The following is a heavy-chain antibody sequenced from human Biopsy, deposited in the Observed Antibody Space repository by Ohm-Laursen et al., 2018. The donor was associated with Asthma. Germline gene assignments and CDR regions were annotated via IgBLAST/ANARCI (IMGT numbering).Heavy chain of an antibody. V-gene: IGHV3-30*18. Sequence: SLRLSCAASGFTFSNYGMPWVRPAPGKGLDWVTVISFDGSNKNYTDSVKGRFTISRDNSRNTLHLEMNSLRAEDTAVYFCAKEVFPGWELRRGPDSWGQGTLVTVSS. CDR2: ISFDGSNK. J-gene: IGHJ4*02. CDR3: AKEVFPGWELRRGPDS. CDR1: GFTFSNYG. D-gene: IGHD1-26*01.